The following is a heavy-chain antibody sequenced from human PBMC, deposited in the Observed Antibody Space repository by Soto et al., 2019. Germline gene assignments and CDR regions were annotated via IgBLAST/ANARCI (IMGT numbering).Heavy chain of an antibody. CDR3: ARGSGYSYGPLLY. CDR2: INSDGSST. D-gene: IGHD5-18*01. CDR1: GFTFSSYW. Sequence: EVQLVESGGGLVQPGGSLRLSCAASGFTFSSYWMHWVRQAPGKGLVWVSRINSDGSSTSYADSVKGRFTISRDNAKNTRYLQMNSLRAEDTAVYYCARGSGYSYGPLLYWGQGTLVTVSS. V-gene: IGHV3-74*01. J-gene: IGHJ4*02.